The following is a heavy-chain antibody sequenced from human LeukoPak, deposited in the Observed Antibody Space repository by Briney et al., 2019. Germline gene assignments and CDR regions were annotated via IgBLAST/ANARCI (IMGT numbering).Heavy chain of an antibody. Sequence: GGSLRLSCAASGFTFSSYSMNWVRQAPGKGLEWVSSISSSSSYIYYADSMKGQFTISRDNAKNSLYLQMNSLRAEDTAVYYCARALWSGPVYYGMDVWGQGTTVTVSS. J-gene: IGHJ6*02. CDR1: GFTFSSYS. CDR3: ARALWSGPVYYGMDV. V-gene: IGHV3-21*06. D-gene: IGHD3-10*01. CDR2: ISSSSSYI.